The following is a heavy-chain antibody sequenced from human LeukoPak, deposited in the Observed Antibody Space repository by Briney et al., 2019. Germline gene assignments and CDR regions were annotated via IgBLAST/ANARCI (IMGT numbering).Heavy chain of an antibody. CDR3: ARYFRLVVPAAKNDYYYGMDV. CDR1: GGSFSGYY. D-gene: IGHD2-2*01. V-gene: IGHV4-34*01. Sequence: SETLSLTCAVYGGSFSGYYWSWIRQPPGKGLEWIGEINHSGSTNYNPSLKSRVTISVDTSKNQFSLKLSSVTAADTAVYYCARYFRLVVPAAKNDYYYGMDVWGQGITVTVSS. J-gene: IGHJ6*02. CDR2: INHSGST.